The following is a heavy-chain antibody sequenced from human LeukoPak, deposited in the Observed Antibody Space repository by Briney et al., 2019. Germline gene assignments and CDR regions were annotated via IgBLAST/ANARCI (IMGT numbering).Heavy chain of an antibody. Sequence: PGGSLRLSCAASGFTFSSYTMHWVRQAPGKGLVWVSRINSDGSSTTYADSVKGRSSISRDNAKNTLYLHLNSLRAEDTGVYYCARAVRAHPPADFWGQGTLVTVSS. J-gene: IGHJ4*02. CDR2: INSDGSST. CDR1: GFTFSSYT. D-gene: IGHD3-3*01. CDR3: ARAVRAHPPADF. V-gene: IGHV3-74*01.